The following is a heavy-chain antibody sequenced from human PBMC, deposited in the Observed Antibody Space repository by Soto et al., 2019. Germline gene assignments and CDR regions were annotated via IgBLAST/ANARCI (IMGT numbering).Heavy chain of an antibody. V-gene: IGHV1-69*02. Sequence: QVQLMQSGAEVKRPGSSVKVSCKASGDTFNFYSINWVRQAPGVGLEWVGRVNPILSMSNYAQRFQGRVTMTADKSTSTAYMELRSLRSEDTAIYYCASSYGSGYRAFDYWGQGALVTVSS. CDR3: ASSYGSGYRAFDY. D-gene: IGHD3-10*01. J-gene: IGHJ4*02. CDR2: VNPILSMS. CDR1: GDTFNFYS.